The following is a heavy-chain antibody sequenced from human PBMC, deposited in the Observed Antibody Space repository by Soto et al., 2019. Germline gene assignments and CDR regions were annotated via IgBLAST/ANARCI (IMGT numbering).Heavy chain of an antibody. J-gene: IGHJ1*01. D-gene: IGHD1-1*01. CDR2: IYYSGST. CDR3: ARSRTTETPSGLQH. Sequence: SETLSLTCTVSGGSISSYYWSWIRQPPGKGLEWIGYIYYSGSTNYNPSLKSRVTISVDTSKNQFSLKLSSVTAADTAVYYCARSRTTETPSGLQHWGQGTLVTVSS. CDR1: GGSISSYY. V-gene: IGHV4-59*01.